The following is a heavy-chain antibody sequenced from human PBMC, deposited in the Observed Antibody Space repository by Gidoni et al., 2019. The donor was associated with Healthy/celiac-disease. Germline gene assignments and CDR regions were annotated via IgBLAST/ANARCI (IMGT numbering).Heavy chain of an antibody. V-gene: IGHV4-34*01. D-gene: IGHD3-10*01. J-gene: IGHJ2*01. CDR1: GGSFSGYY. CDR2: INHSGST. CDR3: ARGGGLLRLKRYFDL. Sequence: QVQLQQWGAGLLKPSETLSLTCAVYGGSFSGYYWSWIRQPPGKGLEWIGEINHSGSTNYNPSLKSRVTISVDTSKNQFSLKLSSVTAADTAVYYCARGGGLLRLKRYFDLWGRGTLVTVSS.